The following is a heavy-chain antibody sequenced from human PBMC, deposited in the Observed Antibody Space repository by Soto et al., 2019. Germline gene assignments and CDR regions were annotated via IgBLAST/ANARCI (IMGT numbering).Heavy chain of an antibody. V-gene: IGHV4-31*03. J-gene: IGHJ4*02. CDR1: GGSISSGGYY. D-gene: IGHD4-17*01. CDR3: ARGISTTVTNFDY. CDR2: IYYSGST. Sequence: SETLSLTCTVSGGSISSGGYYWSWIRQHPGKGLEWIGYIYYSGSTYYNPSLKSRVTISVDTSKNQFSLKLSSVTAADTAVYYCARGISTTVTNFDYWGQGTLVTVSS.